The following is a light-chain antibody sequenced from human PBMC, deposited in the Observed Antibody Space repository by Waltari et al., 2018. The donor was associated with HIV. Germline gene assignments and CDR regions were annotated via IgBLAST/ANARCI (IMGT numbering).Light chain of an antibody. J-gene: IGKJ1*01. CDR1: QSVTTN. V-gene: IGKV3-15*01. CDR2: GAS. CDR3: QQYYNWPPSWT. Sequence: EIVMTQSPATLSVSPGERATLSYRASQSVTTNLAWYQQKPGQAPRVLIYGASTRASGIPARFSGSGSGTEFTLTISSLQPEDFAVYYCQQYYNWPPSWTFDQGTKVEIK.